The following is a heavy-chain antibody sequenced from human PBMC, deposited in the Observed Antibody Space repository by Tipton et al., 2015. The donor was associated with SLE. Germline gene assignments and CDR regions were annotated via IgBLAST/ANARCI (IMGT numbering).Heavy chain of an antibody. J-gene: IGHJ4*02. CDR1: GFTFNSYD. D-gene: IGHD3-10*01. V-gene: IGHV3-48*03. Sequence: GSLRLSCAASGFTFNSYDMNWVRQAPGKGLEWVSYISGSGSTIFYSDSVKGRFTISRGNAKNSLYLQMNGLRAEDTAVYYCAKERSESYSDYWGQGALVTVPS. CDR3: AKERSESYSDY. CDR2: ISGSGSTI.